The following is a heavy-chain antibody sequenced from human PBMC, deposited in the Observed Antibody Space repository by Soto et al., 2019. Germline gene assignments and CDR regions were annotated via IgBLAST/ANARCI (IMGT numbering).Heavy chain of an antibody. CDR3: ARQRTSVVTQAYFDD. V-gene: IGHV4-39*01. CDR1: GGSINSRSYY. J-gene: IGHJ4*02. CDR2: IYYSGST. D-gene: IGHD2-21*02. Sequence: SETLSLTCTVSGGSINSRSYYWGWIRQSPGKGLEWIGSIYYSGSTYYNPSLKSRVAMSVDTSKNQFSLKLRSVSAADTAVYYRARQRTSVVTQAYFDDWGQGSLVTVSS.